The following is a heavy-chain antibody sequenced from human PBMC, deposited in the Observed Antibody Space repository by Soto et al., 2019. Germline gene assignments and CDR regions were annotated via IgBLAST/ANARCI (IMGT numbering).Heavy chain of an antibody. CDR3: ARIRLAIIMALDY. CDR2: VWSDGNNK. V-gene: IGHV3-33*01. D-gene: IGHD2-2*02. CDR1: GFAFHTYG. J-gene: IGHJ4*02. Sequence: SLILSCASSGFAFHTYGLHWVRQAPGKGLEWVAVVWSDGNNKYYADSVKGRFTISRDSSKNTLYLQMNSLRVEDTSLYYCARIRLAIIMALDYWGQGT.